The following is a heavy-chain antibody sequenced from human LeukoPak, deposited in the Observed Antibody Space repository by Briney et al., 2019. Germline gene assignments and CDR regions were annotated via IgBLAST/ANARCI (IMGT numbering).Heavy chain of an antibody. D-gene: IGHD3-16*02. J-gene: IGHJ3*02. Sequence: ASVKVSCKASEGTFTNSAINWVRQATGQGLEWMGWMNPNSGNTGYAQKFQGRVTMTRNTSISTAYMELSSLRSEDTAVYYCARGRGRYRWAFDIWGQGTMVTVSS. CDR2: MNPNSGNT. CDR1: EGTFTNSA. V-gene: IGHV1-8*02. CDR3: ARGRGRYRWAFDI.